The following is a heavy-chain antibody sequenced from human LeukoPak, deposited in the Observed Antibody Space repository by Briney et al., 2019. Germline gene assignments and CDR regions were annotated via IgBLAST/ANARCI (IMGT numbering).Heavy chain of an antibody. J-gene: IGHJ4*02. D-gene: IGHD3-22*01. Sequence: PGGSLTLSCTASGFTFGDYAMSWFRQAPGKGLEWVANIKQDGSEEYYVDSVKGRFTISRDNAKNSLYLQMNSLRAEDTAVYYCARWEGNGYYFDYRGQGTLVTVSS. CDR1: GFTFGDYA. V-gene: IGHV3-7*01. CDR3: ARWEGNGYYFDY. CDR2: IKQDGSEE.